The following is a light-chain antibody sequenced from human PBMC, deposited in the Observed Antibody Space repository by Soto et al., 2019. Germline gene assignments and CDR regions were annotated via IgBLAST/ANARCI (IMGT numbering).Light chain of an antibody. V-gene: IGLV2-18*02. J-gene: IGLJ1*01. CDR3: DSYTGSSTYV. CDR2: KDS. CDR1: SSNVGSYNL. Sequence: QSALTQPPSVSGSPGQTVAISCTGTSSNVGSYNLVSWYQHPPGAAPNLMIYKDSNRPSGVPDRSSGTKSGNTAFLTISGLQAEDEADYYCDSYTGSSTYVFGTGTKLTVL.